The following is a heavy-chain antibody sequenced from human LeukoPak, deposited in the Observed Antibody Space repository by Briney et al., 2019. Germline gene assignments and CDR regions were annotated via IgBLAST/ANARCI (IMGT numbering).Heavy chain of an antibody. CDR2: ISSNGGST. V-gene: IGHV3-64*01. J-gene: IGHJ4*02. CDR3: AREAVGAAIDY. Sequence: PGGSLRLSCAASGFTFSTYTMNWVRQGPGKGLEYVSAISSNGGSTYYGNSVKGRFTISRDNSKNTLYLQMGSLRTEDMAVYYCAREAVGAAIDYWGQGTLVTVSS. CDR1: GFTFSTYT. D-gene: IGHD1-26*01.